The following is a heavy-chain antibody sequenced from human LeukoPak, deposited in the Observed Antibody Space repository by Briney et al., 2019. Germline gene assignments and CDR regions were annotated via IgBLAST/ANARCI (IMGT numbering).Heavy chain of an antibody. CDR3: ARMWGSSWSSFDY. J-gene: IGHJ4*02. D-gene: IGHD6-13*01. CDR1: GFTFSSYW. CDR2: ITQDGSDK. Sequence: PGGSLRLSCAASGFTFSSYWMSWVRQAPGKGLEWVAKITQDGSDKYYVGSVKGRFTVSRDNAQNSLYLQMNSLRAEDTAIYYCARMWGSSWSSFDYWGQGTLVTVSS. V-gene: IGHV3-7*05.